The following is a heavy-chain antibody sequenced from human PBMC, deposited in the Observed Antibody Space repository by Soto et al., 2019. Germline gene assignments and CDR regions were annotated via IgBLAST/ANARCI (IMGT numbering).Heavy chain of an antibody. Sequence: ASVKVSCKASGYTFTSYGISWVRQAPGQGLEWMGWISAYNGNTNYAQKLQGRVTMTTDTSTSTAYMELSSLRSDDTAVYYCARQLRFFEWLLSHAYYYYGMDVWGQGTTVSVSS. CDR1: GYTFTSYG. CDR2: ISAYNGNT. D-gene: IGHD3-3*01. CDR3: ARQLRFFEWLLSHAYYYYGMDV. J-gene: IGHJ6*02. V-gene: IGHV1-18*01.